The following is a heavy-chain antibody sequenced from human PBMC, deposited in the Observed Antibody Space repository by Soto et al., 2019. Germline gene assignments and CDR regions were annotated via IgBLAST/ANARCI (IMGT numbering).Heavy chain of an antibody. CDR2: IDPSDSQT. V-gene: IGHV5-10-1*01. D-gene: IGHD3-22*01. J-gene: IGHJ4*02. Sequence: PGESLKISCKGSGYSFAGYWITWVRQKPGKGLEWMGRIDPSDSQTYYSPSFRGHVSISATKSITTVFLQWSSLRASDTAMYYCARQIYDSDTGPNFQYYFDSWGQGTPVTVSS. CDR1: GYSFAGYW. CDR3: ARQIYDSDTGPNFQYYFDS.